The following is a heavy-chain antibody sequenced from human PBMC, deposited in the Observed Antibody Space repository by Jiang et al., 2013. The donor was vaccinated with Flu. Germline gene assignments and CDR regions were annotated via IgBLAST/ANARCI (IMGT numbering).Heavy chain of an antibody. CDR2: IILVYGAP. CDR1: GGSFSSFA. D-gene: IGHD2-8*02. CDR3: ARGPGNTGPYSLGYSYYFLDV. Sequence: SGAEVKKPGSSVKVSCKASGGSFSSFAVSWVRQAPGQGLEWVGGIILVYGAPTYALKFQGRVTITADESTGTASMELSSLTSEDTAVYYCARGPGNTGPYSLGYSYYFLDVWGKGTTVTVSS. V-gene: IGHV1-69*01. J-gene: IGHJ6*03.